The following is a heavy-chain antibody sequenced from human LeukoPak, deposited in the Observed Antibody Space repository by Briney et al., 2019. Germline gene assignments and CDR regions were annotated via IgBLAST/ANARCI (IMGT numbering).Heavy chain of an antibody. J-gene: IGHJ5*02. Sequence: SETLSLTCTVSGGSISSNSYYWGWIRQPPGKGLEWIGSIFYGGSTYSNPSLKRRVTISVDTSKNQFSLILTSVTAADTAVYYCARAYYGVWFDPWGQGTLVTVSS. CDR3: ARAYYGVWFDP. D-gene: IGHD4-17*01. V-gene: IGHV4-39*07. CDR2: IFYGGST. CDR1: GGSISSNSYY.